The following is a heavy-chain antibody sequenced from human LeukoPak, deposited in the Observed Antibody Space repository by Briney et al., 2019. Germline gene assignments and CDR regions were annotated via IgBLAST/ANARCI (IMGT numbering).Heavy chain of an antibody. V-gene: IGHV4-59*08. J-gene: IGHJ4*02. CDR3: ARHGGDSTALDY. CDR1: GGSISSYY. CDR2: IYYSGST. Sequence: SETLSLTCTVSGGSISSYYWSWIRQPPGKGLEWIGYIYYSGSTNYNPSLKSRVTISVDTSKNQFSLKLSSVTAADTAVYYCARHGGDSTALDYWGQGTLVTVSS. D-gene: IGHD2-21*01.